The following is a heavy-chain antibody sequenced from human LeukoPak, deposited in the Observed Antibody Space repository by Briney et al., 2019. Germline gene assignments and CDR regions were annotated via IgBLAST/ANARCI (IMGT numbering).Heavy chain of an antibody. D-gene: IGHD3-10*01. CDR2: IWYDGSNK. V-gene: IGHV3-33*01. CDR3: ARDPYGSGSTSFDI. J-gene: IGHJ3*02. CDR1: GFTFRSYG. Sequence: GGSLRLSCAASGFTFRSYGVHWVRQAPGKGLEWVAVIWYDGSNKYYADSVKGRFTISRDNSKNTLYLQMNSLRAEDTAVYYCARDPYGSGSTSFDIWGQGTMVTVSS.